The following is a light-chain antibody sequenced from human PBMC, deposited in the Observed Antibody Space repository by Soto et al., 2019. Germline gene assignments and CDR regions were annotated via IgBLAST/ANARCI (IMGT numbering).Light chain of an antibody. J-gene: IGKJ2*01. CDR3: QQYGSSPPYT. CDR2: GAS. Sequence: EIVLTQSPGTRSLSPGERATLSCRASQSVSSSYLAWYQQKPGQAPGLLIYGASSRATGIPDRFSGSGSGTDFTLTISRLEPEDFAVYYCQQYGSSPPYTFGQGTKLEIK. CDR1: QSVSSSY. V-gene: IGKV3-20*01.